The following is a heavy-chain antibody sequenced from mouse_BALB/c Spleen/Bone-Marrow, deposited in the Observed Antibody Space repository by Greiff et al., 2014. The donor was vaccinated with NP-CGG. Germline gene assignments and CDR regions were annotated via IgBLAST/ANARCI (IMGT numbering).Heavy chain of an antibody. CDR1: GYSITSGYY. J-gene: IGHJ4*01. Sequence: ESGPGLVKPSQSLSLTCSVTGYSITSGYYWNWIRQFPGNKPEWMVYISYDGSNNYNPSLKNRISITRDTSKNQFFLKLNSVTTEDTATYYCAYYYYAMDYWGQGTSVTVSS. CDR3: AYYYYAMDY. V-gene: IGHV3-6*02. CDR2: ISYDGSN.